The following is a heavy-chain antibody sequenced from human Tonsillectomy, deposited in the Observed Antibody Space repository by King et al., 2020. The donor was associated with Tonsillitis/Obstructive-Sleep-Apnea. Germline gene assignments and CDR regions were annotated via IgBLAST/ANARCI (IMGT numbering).Heavy chain of an antibody. CDR2: IYYSGST. Sequence: VQLQESGPGLVKPSETLSLTCTVSGGSISSYYWSWIRQPPGKGLEWIGYIYYSGSTNYNPSLKSRVTISVDTSKNQFSLKLSSVTAADTAVYYCARGSITMVQGVIIVPIYFDYWGQGTLVTVSS. CDR3: ARGSITMVQGVIIVPIYFDY. J-gene: IGHJ4*02. D-gene: IGHD3-10*01. CDR1: GGSISSYY. V-gene: IGHV4-59*01.